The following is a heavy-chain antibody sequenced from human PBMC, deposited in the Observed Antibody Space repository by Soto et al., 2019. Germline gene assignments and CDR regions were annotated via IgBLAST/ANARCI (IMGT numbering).Heavy chain of an antibody. J-gene: IGHJ4*01. D-gene: IGHD3-22*01. CDR2: ITDSGGNT. CDR1: GFTFSGYA. Sequence: GGSLRLSCAASGFTFSGYAMSWVRQTPGKGLEWVSSITDSGGNTYYADSVKGRFTISRDNSKNTLYLQMISLRAEDTAFYYCAAFYYDSAGYYPHDYWGHGTLVTVSS. V-gene: IGHV3-23*01. CDR3: AAFYYDSAGYYPHDY.